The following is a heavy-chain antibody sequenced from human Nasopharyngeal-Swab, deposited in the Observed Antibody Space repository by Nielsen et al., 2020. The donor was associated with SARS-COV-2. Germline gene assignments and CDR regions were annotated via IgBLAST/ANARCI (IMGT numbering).Heavy chain of an antibody. CDR1: GFTFSSYW. CDR2: IKQDGSEK. D-gene: IGHD5-24*01. J-gene: IGHJ4*02. Sequence: GESLKISCAASGFTFSSYWMSWVRQAPGKGLEWVANIKQDGSEKYYVDSVKGRFTISRDNAKNSLYLQMNSLRAEDTAVYYCARGDVEMVEFDYWGQGTLVTVSS. CDR3: ARGDVEMVEFDY. V-gene: IGHV3-7*01.